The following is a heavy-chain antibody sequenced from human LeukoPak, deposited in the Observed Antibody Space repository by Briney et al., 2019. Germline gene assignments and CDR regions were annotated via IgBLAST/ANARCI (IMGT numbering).Heavy chain of an antibody. CDR3: AKEIGYCSSTSRPFDP. CDR1: GFTFDDYA. D-gene: IGHD2-2*01. CDR2: ISWNSGSI. Sequence: GGSLRLSCAASGFTFDDYAMHWVRQAPGKGLEWVSGISWNSGSIGYADSVKGRFTISRDNAKNSLYLQMNSLRAEDTALYYCAKEIGYCSSTSRPFDPWGQGTLVTVSS. J-gene: IGHJ5*02. V-gene: IGHV3-9*01.